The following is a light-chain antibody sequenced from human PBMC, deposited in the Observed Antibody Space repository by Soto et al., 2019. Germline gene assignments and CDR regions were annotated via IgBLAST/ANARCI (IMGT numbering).Light chain of an antibody. CDR1: SSDVGGYNY. V-gene: IGLV2-11*01. CDR2: DVS. Sequence: QSALTQPRSVSGSPVQSVTISCTGTSSDVGGYNYVSWYQQHPGKAPKLMIYDVSKRPSGVPGRFSGSKSGNTASLTISGLQAEDEADYYCCSYAGSYSLYVFGSGTKVTVL. CDR3: CSYAGSYSLYV. J-gene: IGLJ1*01.